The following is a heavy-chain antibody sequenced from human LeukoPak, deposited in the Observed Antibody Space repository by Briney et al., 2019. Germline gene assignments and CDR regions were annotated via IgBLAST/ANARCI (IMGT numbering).Heavy chain of an antibody. CDR3: ARILHCSGSYGAFDI. Sequence: GGSLRLSGAASGFTFSGHWMGWVRQAPGKGLEWVANIKQDGGMKYHVDSVKGRFTISRDNAKNSLYLQMNSLRDEDTAVYYCARILHCSGSYGAFDIWGQGTMVTVSS. CDR1: GFTFSGHW. D-gene: IGHD3-10*02. V-gene: IGHV3-7*02. J-gene: IGHJ3*02. CDR2: IKQDGGMK.